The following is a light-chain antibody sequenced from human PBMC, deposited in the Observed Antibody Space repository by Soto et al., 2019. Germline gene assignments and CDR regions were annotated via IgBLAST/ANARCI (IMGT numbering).Light chain of an antibody. V-gene: IGLV2-14*01. CDR2: EVT. CDR3: TSYTSADSWV. Sequence: QSVLTQPPSASGSPGQSVTISCTGTSSDVGFYNYVSWYQHQSGRAPRLIMYEVTNRPSEVSNRFSGSKSANTASLSISGLQAEDEADYYCTSYTSADSWVFGGGTKLTVL. J-gene: IGLJ3*02. CDR1: SSDVGFYNY.